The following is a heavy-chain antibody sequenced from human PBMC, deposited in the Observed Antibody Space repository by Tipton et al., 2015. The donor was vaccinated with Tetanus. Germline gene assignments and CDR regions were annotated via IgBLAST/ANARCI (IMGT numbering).Heavy chain of an antibody. CDR3: ARDSNFYSYSYKGMDV. J-gene: IGHJ6*02. Sequence: LSLTCTVSGGSINSVNYYWSWIRQPPGKGLEWIGYVFHSGSTKYNPSLKSRVTISVDTSKNQFSPKLRSVTAADTAVYYCARDSNFYSYSYKGMDVWGQGTTVTVSS. CDR2: VFHSGST. CDR1: GGSINSVNYY. V-gene: IGHV4-61*01. D-gene: IGHD4-11*01.